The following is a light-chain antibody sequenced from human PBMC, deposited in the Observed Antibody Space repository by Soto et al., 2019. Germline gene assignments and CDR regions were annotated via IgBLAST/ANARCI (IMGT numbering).Light chain of an antibody. J-gene: IGKJ2*01. Sequence: ISVTQSPSSLSGSVGDRVIITCRASESITGYLNWYQQRPGNPPKLLIYDVSILEAGVSPRFRGPGSGSQFTLTIDSLQPEDVGTYYCQQSQRTPYTFGQGT. CDR2: DVS. CDR1: ESITGY. CDR3: QQSQRTPYT. V-gene: IGKV1-39*01.